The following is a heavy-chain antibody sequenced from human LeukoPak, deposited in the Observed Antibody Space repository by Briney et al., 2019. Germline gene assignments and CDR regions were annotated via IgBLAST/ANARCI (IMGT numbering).Heavy chain of an antibody. Sequence: ASVKVSCKASGYTFTGYYMHWVRQAPGQGLEWMGWINPNSSGTNYAQKFQGWVTMTRDTSISTAYVELSRLRSDDTAVYYCARGAIRYFDWLPSAEYFQHWGQGTLVTVSS. V-gene: IGHV1-2*04. CDR3: ARGAIRYFDWLPSAEYFQH. J-gene: IGHJ1*01. CDR2: INPNSSGT. D-gene: IGHD3-9*01. CDR1: GYTFTGYY.